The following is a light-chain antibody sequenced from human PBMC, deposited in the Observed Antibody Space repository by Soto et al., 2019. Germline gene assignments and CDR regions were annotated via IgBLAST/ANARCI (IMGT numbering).Light chain of an antibody. CDR2: EGS. J-gene: IGLJ2*01. Sequence: QSALTQPASVSGSPGQSITISCTGTSSDVGSYNLVSWYQQHPGKAPKLMIYEGSKRPSGVSNRFSGSTSGNTASLTISGLQAEDEADYYCCSYAGSSPFIGGGTKLTVL. V-gene: IGLV2-23*01. CDR1: SSDVGSYNL. CDR3: CSYAGSSPF.